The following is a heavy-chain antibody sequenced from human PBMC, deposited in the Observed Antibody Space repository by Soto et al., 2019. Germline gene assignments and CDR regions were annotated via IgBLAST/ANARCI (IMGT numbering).Heavy chain of an antibody. CDR1: SGSISSSNW. V-gene: IGHV4-4*02. CDR2: IYHSGST. Sequence: QVQLQESGPGLVKPSGTLSLTCAVSSGSISSSNWWSWVRQPPGKGLEWIGEIYHSGSTNYNPSLKRRVTISVAKSKNQFSLKLSSVTAADTAVYYCASLYYGDYGTDYWGQGTLVNVSS. D-gene: IGHD4-17*01. CDR3: ASLYYGDYGTDY. J-gene: IGHJ4*02.